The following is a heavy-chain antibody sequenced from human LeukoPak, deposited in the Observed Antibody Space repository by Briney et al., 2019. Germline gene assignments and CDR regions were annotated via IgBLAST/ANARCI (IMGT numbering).Heavy chain of an antibody. J-gene: IGHJ6*02. D-gene: IGHD3-3*01. CDR1: GGSVSSADYY. V-gene: IGHV4-61*08. CDR3: ARDQVVTIFGVAYYYGMDV. CDR2: IYHTGSN. Sequence: SETLSLTCTVSGGSVSSADYYWSWIRHPPGKTLEWIGYIYHTGSNNYKYSLKSRVTISLDTSKNRFSLRLTSMTAADTAVYYCARDQVVTIFGVAYYYGMDVWGQGTTVTVSS.